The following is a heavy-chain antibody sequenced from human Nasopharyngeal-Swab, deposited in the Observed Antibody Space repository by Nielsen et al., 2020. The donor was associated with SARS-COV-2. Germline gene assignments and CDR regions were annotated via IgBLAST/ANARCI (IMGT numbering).Heavy chain of an antibody. V-gene: IGHV1-2*02. Sequence: ASVKVSFKASGFNGDYLHWLRQSTGQCLEWLEWINANSVGTTYAQKFQGRVAMTRDTSTSTVYIELSRLRSDDTAVYYCARGPYTSGWYGPVFYGLDVWGQGTTVTVSS. J-gene: IGHJ6*02. CDR1: GFNGDY. D-gene: IGHD6-19*01. CDR2: INANSVGT. CDR3: ARGPYTSGWYGPVFYGLDV.